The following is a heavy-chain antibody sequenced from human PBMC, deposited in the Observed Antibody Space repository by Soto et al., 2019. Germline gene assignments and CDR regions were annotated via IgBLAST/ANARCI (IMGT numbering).Heavy chain of an antibody. J-gene: IGHJ4*02. CDR3: ARDGVGATTYFGYLDY. V-gene: IGHV3-23*01. D-gene: IGHD1-26*01. CDR1: GFTFSSDA. CDR2: IRGSGGST. Sequence: SLRLACAASGFTFSSDAMTWVRQAPWKGLEWVSGIRGSGGSTYYADSVKGRFTISRDDSRKILYLQMDSLRADDTAVYYCARDGVGATTYFGYLDYWGQGAPVTVSS.